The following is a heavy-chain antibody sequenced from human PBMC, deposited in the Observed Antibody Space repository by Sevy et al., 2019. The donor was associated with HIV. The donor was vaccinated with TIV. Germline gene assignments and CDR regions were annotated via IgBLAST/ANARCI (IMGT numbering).Heavy chain of an antibody. CDR1: GGSISSSSYY. V-gene: IGHV4-39*01. Sequence: SETLSLTCTVSGGSISSSSYYWGWIRQPPGKGLEWIGSIYYSGSTYYNPSLKSRVTISVDTSKNQFSLKLSSVTAADTAVYYCARGVTGYSSSWYEPYYFDYWGQGTLVTVSS. CDR3: ARGVTGYSSSWYEPYYFDY. J-gene: IGHJ4*02. CDR2: IYYSGST. D-gene: IGHD6-13*01.